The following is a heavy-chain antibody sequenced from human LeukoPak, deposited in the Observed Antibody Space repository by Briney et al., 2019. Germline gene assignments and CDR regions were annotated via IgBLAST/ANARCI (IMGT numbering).Heavy chain of an antibody. CDR3: AKDLSGPAAPDY. CDR2: IRNDGSTK. V-gene: IGHV3-30*02. Sequence: GGSLRLSCAASDFTFSNYGMHWVRQAPGKGLEWLAFIRNDGSTKYYADSVKGRFTISRDNSKNTLYLQMNSLRAEDTAVYYCAKDLSGPAAPDYWGQGTLVTVSS. CDR1: DFTFSNYG. J-gene: IGHJ4*02. D-gene: IGHD2-2*01.